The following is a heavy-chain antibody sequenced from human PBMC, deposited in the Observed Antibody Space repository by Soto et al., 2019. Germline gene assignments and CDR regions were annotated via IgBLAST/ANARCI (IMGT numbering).Heavy chain of an antibody. CDR2: IYYSGST. J-gene: IGHJ4*02. D-gene: IGHD1-26*01. CDR1: GGSISSSSYY. Sequence: SETLSLTCTVSGGSISSSSYYWGWIRQPPGKGLEWIGSIYYSGSTYYNPSLKSRVTISVDTSKNQFSLKLSSVTAADTAVYYCAIWVVGTFDYWGQGTLVTVSS. CDR3: AIWVVGTFDY. V-gene: IGHV4-39*01.